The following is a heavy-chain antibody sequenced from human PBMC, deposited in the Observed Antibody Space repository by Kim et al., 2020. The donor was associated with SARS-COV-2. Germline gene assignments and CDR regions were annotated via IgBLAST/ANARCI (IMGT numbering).Heavy chain of an antibody. V-gene: IGHV4-34*01. Sequence: SETLSLTCAAYSGSFSGYFWNWNWIRQAPEKGLEWIGEIDHSGNTHYNPSLRSRLTISLDTSGNQVSLNLSSVTAADTAVYYCARGRGTAWFDPWGPGTL. CDR3: ARGRGTAWFDP. J-gene: IGHJ5*02. D-gene: IGHD1-1*01. CDR2: IDHSGNT. CDR1: SGSFSGYF.